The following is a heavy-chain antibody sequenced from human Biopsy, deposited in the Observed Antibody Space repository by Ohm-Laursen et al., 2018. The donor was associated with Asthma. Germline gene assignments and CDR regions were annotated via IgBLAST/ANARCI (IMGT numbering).Heavy chain of an antibody. CDR3: ARHWDWGSFFDY. D-gene: IGHD7-27*01. CDR2: ISYTGSA. J-gene: IGHJ4*02. Sequence: LSLTCTVSGGSLSSGPYYWGWIRQPPGKGLEWMGSISYTGSAYHNPSLKSRVTISVATSKNHFSLELSSVTAADTAVYYCARHWDWGSFFDYWGQGTPVTVSS. CDR1: GGSLSSGPYY. V-gene: IGHV4-39*01.